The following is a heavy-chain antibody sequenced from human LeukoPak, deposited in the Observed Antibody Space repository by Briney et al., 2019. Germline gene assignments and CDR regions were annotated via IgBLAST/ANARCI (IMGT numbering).Heavy chain of an antibody. V-gene: IGHV1-8*01. D-gene: IGHD6-13*01. Sequence: GASVKVSCKASGYTFTSYDINWVRQATGQGLEWMGWMNPNSGNTGYAQKFQGRVTMTRNTSISTAYMELSSLRSEDTAVYYCAKGIAAAGSGLSWGQGTLVTVSS. J-gene: IGHJ5*02. CDR2: MNPNSGNT. CDR1: GYTFTSYD. CDR3: AKGIAAAGSGLS.